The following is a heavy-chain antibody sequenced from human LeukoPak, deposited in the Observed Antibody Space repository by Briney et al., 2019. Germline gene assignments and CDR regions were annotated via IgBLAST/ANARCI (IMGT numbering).Heavy chain of an antibody. J-gene: IGHJ5*02. CDR1: GFTFSSYD. CDR2: IGTAGDT. Sequence: GGSLRLSCAASGFTFSSYDMHWVRHATGKGLEWVSAIGTAGDTYYPGSVKGRFTISRDNSKSTLNLQMNSLRAEDTAVYYCARDNSVRDEAWWFNPWGQGTLVTVSS. CDR3: ARDNSVRDEAWWFNP. V-gene: IGHV3-13*01. D-gene: IGHD5-24*01.